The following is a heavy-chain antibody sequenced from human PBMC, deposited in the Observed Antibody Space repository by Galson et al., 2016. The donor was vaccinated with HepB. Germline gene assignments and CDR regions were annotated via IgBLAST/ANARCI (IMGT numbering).Heavy chain of an antibody. CDR2: ISSRGRT. V-gene: IGHV3-23*01. D-gene: IGHD2-21*02. CDR1: GFTFSTYA. CDR3: AKEAYCGGDCWDYFDY. Sequence: SLRLSCAVSGFTFSTYAMSWVRQAPGKGLEWVSGISSRGRTYYDDSVKGRFTISRDNSNDMLYLQMNSLRAEDTAVYYCAKEAYCGGDCWDYFDYWGQGVLVTVSS. J-gene: IGHJ4*02.